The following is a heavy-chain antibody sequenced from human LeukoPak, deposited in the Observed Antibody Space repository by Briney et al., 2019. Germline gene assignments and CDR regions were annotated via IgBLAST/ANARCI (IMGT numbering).Heavy chain of an antibody. Sequence: QPGGSLRLSCAASGFTFSSYGMHWVRRAPGKGLEWVAFIRYDGSNKYYADSVKGRFTISRDNSKNTLYLQMNSLRAEDTAVYHCAKEGVIMDYYYYMDVWGKGTTVTVSS. D-gene: IGHD3-10*01. CDR1: GFTFSSYG. V-gene: IGHV3-30*02. J-gene: IGHJ6*03. CDR3: AKEGVIMDYYYYMDV. CDR2: IRYDGSNK.